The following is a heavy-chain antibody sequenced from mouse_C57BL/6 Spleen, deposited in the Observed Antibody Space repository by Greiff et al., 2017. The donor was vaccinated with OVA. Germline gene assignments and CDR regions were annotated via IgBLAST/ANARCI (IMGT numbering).Heavy chain of an antibody. Sequence: EVKLMESGGGLVKPGGSLKLSCAASGFTFSSYAMSWVRQTPEKRLEWVATISDGGSYTYYPDNVKGRFTISRDNAKNNLYLQMSHLKSEDTAMDYCARERNGNFLAYWGQGTLVTVSA. CDR2: ISDGGSYT. CDR1: GFTFSSYA. D-gene: IGHD4-1*01. J-gene: IGHJ3*01. CDR3: ARERNGNFLAY. V-gene: IGHV5-4*01.